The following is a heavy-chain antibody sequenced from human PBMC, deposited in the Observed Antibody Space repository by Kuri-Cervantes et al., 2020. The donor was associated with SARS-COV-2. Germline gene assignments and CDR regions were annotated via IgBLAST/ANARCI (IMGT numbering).Heavy chain of an antibody. D-gene: IGHD3-3*01. CDR1: GFTFSSYS. CDR2: ISSSSSTI. J-gene: IGHJ6*02. CDR3: ARELHPFWSGYGMDV. V-gene: IGHV3-48*02. Sequence: GESLKISCAASGFTFSSYSMNWVRQAPGKGLEWVSSISSSSSTIYYADSVKGRFTISRDNAKNSLYLQMNSLRDEDTAVYYCARELHPFWSGYGMDVWGQGTPVTVSS.